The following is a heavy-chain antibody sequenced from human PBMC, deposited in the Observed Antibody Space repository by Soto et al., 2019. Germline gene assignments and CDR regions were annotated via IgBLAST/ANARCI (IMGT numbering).Heavy chain of an antibody. V-gene: IGHV4-34*01. CDR1: GGSLSGHY. Sequence: QVQLQQWGAGLLKPSETLSLTSAVFGGSLSGHYWNWIRQPPGKGLEWIGEVNQSGSTKFNPSLKGRVTISVDTSKNQFSLKLSSVTAADTAVYYCARSDGSYSHLFDYWGQGTLVTVSS. CDR2: VNQSGST. J-gene: IGHJ4*02. D-gene: IGHD1-26*01. CDR3: ARSDGSYSHLFDY.